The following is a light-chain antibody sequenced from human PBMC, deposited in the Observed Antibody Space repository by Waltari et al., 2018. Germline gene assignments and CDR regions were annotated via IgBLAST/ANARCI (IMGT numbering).Light chain of an antibody. Sequence: QSALTQPASVSGSPGQSITISCTGTSSDVGGYNYVSWYQQYPGKAPKLMIFDVSRRPSGVSNRFSGSKSGITASLTISGLQAEDEADYYCSSYTTSSTFPYVFGTGTKVTVL. CDR1: SSDVGGYNY. J-gene: IGLJ1*01. CDR2: DVS. CDR3: SSYTTSSTFPYV. V-gene: IGLV2-14*03.